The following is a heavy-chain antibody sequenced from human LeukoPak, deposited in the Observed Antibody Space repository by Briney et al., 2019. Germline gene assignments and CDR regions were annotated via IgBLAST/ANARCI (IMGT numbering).Heavy chain of an antibody. V-gene: IGHV4-4*07. CDR3: ARDLGGYNYGYSFDY. J-gene: IGHJ4*02. CDR2: IYTSGST. CDR1: GGSISGYY. D-gene: IGHD5-18*01. Sequence: SETLSLTCTVSGGSISGYYWNWIRQPAGKGLEWIGRIYTSGSTNYNPSLKSRVTMSVDTSKNQFSLKLFSVTAADTAAYYCARDLGGYNYGYSFDYWGQGTLVTVSS.